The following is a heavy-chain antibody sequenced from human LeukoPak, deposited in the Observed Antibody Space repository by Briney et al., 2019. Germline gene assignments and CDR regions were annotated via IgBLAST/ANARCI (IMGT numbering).Heavy chain of an antibody. CDR2: ISSDGNDK. CDR3: TTKVTRGNCGDDYDD. J-gene: IGHJ4*02. V-gene: IGHV3-30*03. Sequence: GGSLRLSCAVSGVTFRSYGMHWVRQAPGKGLEWVALISSDGNDKLYGDSVRGRFTISRDDSKSTLYLQMNSLRAEDTAVYYCTTKVTRGNCGDDYDDWGQGTLVTVSS. D-gene: IGHD5-12*01. CDR1: GVTFRSYG.